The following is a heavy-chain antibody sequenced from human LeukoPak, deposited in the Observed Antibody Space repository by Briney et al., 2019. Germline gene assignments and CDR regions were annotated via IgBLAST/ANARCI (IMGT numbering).Heavy chain of an antibody. CDR3: ARAHSIQLWASFDY. CDR2: ISYDGTNK. Sequence: PGGSLRLSCAASGFTFSTYTMHWVRQAPGKGLDWVALISYDGTNKYYADSVKGRFTISRDNSKNTLYLQMNSLKAKDTAVYYCARAHSIQLWASFDYWGQGALVTVSS. D-gene: IGHD5-18*01. J-gene: IGHJ4*02. CDR1: GFTFSTYT. V-gene: IGHV3-30-3*01.